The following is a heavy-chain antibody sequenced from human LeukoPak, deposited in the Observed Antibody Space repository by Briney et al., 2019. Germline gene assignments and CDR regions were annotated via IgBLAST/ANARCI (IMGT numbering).Heavy chain of an antibody. CDR1: GGTFISYA. D-gene: IGHD6-13*01. CDR3: ARRRSSSWYDSVSWFDP. V-gene: IGHV1-69*13. J-gene: IGHJ5*02. CDR2: IIPIFGTA. Sequence: SVKVSCKASGGTFISYAISWVRQAPGQGLEWMGGIIPIFGTANYAQKFQGRVTITADESTSTAYMELSSPRSEDTAVYYCARRRSSSWYDSVSWFDPWGQGTLVTVSS.